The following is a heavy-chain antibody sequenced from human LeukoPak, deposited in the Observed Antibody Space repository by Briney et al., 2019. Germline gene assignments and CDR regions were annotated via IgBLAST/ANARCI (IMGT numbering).Heavy chain of an antibody. CDR1: GYTFINYG. CDR2: INTNNGKT. Sequence: ASVKVSCKASGYTFINYGIIWVRQAPGHGLEWMGWINTNNGKTNYAQKFQGRVTMTTDTSTNTVYMELRTLRSDDTAVYICARNVGIGPFDAFDIWGQGTMVTVSS. V-gene: IGHV1-18*01. J-gene: IGHJ3*02. CDR3: ARNVGIGPFDAFDI. D-gene: IGHD1-26*01.